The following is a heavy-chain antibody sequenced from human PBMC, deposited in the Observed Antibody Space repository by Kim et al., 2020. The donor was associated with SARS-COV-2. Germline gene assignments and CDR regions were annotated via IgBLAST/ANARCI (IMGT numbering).Heavy chain of an antibody. CDR3: AREGYYDSSGQRFYFYGMDV. Sequence: ASVKVSCKASGYTFTSYGITWVRQAPGQGLQWLGWISVYNGDTSYAQGLQGRVAMTTDTSTTTAYMELRNLRSDDTAVYYCAREGYYDSSGQRFYFYGMDVGREGPTDTVSS. V-gene: IGHV1-18*01. J-gene: IGHJ6*04. CDR2: ISVYNGDT. CDR1: GYTFTSYG. D-gene: IGHD3-22*01.